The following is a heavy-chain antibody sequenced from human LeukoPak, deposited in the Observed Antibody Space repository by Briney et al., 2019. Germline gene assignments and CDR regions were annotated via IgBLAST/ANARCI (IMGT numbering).Heavy chain of an antibody. V-gene: IGHV3-30*02. CDR2: IRYDGSNK. J-gene: IGHJ1*01. Sequence: GGSLRLSCAASGFTFSSYGMHWVRQAPGKGLEWVAFIRYDGSNKYYADSVKGRFTISRDNSKNTLYLQMNSLRAEDTAVYYCARDKEYQLLFAYFQHWGQGTLVTVSS. CDR3: ARDKEYQLLFAYFQH. D-gene: IGHD2-2*01. CDR1: GFTFSSYG.